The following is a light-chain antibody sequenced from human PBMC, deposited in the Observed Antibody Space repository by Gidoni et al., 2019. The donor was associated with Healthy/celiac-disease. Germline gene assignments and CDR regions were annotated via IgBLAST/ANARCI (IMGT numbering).Light chain of an antibody. J-gene: IGKJ2*01. CDR2: GAS. CDR3: QQYGSSPPYT. Sequence: EIVLPHSPAPLSLSPGERATLPCRASQSVSSSYLAWYQQKPGQAPRLLIYGASSRATGIPDRFSGSGSGTDFTLTISRLEPEDFAVYYCQQYGSSPPYTFGQGTKLEIK. V-gene: IGKV3-20*01. CDR1: QSVSSSY.